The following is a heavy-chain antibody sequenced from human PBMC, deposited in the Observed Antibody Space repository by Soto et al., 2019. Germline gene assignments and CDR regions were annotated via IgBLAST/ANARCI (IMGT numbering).Heavy chain of an antibody. CDR3: AKGVRYGGQGAFDI. CDR1: GFTFSSYA. D-gene: IGHD4-17*01. V-gene: IGHV3-23*01. CDR2: ISGSGGST. J-gene: IGHJ3*02. Sequence: GGSLRLSCAASGFTFSSYAMSWVRQAPGMGLEWVSAISGSGGSTYYADSVKGRYTISRDDSKNTLYLQMNSLRAEDTAVYYCAKGVRYGGQGAFDIWGQGTMVNVS.